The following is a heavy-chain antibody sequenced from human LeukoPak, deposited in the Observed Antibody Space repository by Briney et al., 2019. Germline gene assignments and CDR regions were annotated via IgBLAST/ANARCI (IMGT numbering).Heavy chain of an antibody. D-gene: IGHD6-6*01. CDR2: IYYSGST. V-gene: IGHV4-39*07. Sequence: TSETLSLTCTVSGGSISSSSYYWGWIRQPPGKGLEWIGSIYYSGSTYYNPSLKSRVTISVDTSKNQFSLKLSSVTAADTAVYYCAKVHSSSPPYMDVWGKGTTVIVSS. CDR3: AKVHSSSPPYMDV. J-gene: IGHJ6*03. CDR1: GGSISSSSYY.